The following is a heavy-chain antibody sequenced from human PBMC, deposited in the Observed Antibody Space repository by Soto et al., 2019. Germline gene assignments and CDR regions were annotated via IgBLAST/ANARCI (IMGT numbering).Heavy chain of an antibody. CDR2: INHSGST. CDR3: ARGTTVNFDY. CDR1: GGSFSGYY. D-gene: IGHD1-1*01. V-gene: IGHV4-34*01. J-gene: IGHJ4*02. Sequence: QVQLQQWGAGLLKPSETLSLTCAVYGGSFSGYYWSWIRQPPGKGLEWIGEINHSGSTNYNPSLKSRVTISVDTSKTQFSLKLSSVTAADTAVYYCARGTTVNFDYWGQGTLVTVSS.